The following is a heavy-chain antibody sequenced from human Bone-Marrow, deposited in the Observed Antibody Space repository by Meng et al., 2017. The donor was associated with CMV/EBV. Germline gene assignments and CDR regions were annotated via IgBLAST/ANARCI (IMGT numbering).Heavy chain of an antibody. CDR1: GFAFSSYT. CDR2: ISSGSSYI. Sequence: GESLKISCTASGFAFSSYTMNWVRQAPGKGLEWVSSISSGSSYIYYAGSVKGRFTITRDNAKSSLFLQMNSLRAEDAGVYYCARLASSTHIEASWGQGTLVTVSS. V-gene: IGHV3-21*01. D-gene: IGHD6-6*01. J-gene: IGHJ5*02. CDR3: ARLASSTHIEAS.